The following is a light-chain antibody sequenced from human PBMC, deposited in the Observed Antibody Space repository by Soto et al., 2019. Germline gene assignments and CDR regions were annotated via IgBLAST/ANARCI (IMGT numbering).Light chain of an antibody. CDR2: SND. V-gene: IGLV1-44*01. J-gene: IGLJ3*02. CDR3: QAYDYSLTAFV. CDR1: SSNIGTNA. Sequence: QSVVTQPPSASGTPGQRVTISCSGSSSNIGTNAVNWCQQLPGTAPRLLIYSNDQRPPGVPDRFSGSKSGTSASLGISGLQSEDEADYYCQAYDYSLTAFVFGGGTQLTVL.